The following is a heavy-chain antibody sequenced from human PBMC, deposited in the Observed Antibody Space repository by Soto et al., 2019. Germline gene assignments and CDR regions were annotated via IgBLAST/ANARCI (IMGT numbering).Heavy chain of an antibody. CDR3: AGLHMSTFGGQGYRPFDM. V-gene: IGHV4-4*02. D-gene: IGHD3-16*01. CDR2: MYHSGST. CDR1: GDSISSFNW. Sequence: QVHLQESGTGLVRPSGTLSLTCDVSGDSISSFNWWSWVRPPPGQGLGWIGEMYHSGSTNYNPSLKCRSTISVDKSNNQFFLDLTSVTAAETAVYYFAGLHMSTFGGQGYRPFDMWGQGRMVTVSS. J-gene: IGHJ3*02.